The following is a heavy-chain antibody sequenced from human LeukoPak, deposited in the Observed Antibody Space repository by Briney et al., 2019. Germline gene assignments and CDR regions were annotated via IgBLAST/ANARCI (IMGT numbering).Heavy chain of an antibody. CDR2: IYHSGST. V-gene: IGHV4-38-2*01. D-gene: IGHD2-2*02. Sequence: KPSETLSLTCAVSGYSISSGYYWGWIRQPPGKGLEWIGSIYHSGSTYYNPSLKSRVTISVDTSKNQFSLKLSSVTAADTAVYYCARAIPSVRLNVATAIRWDYYYYYMDVWGKGTTVTVSS. CDR1: GYSISSGYY. J-gene: IGHJ6*03. CDR3: ARAIPSVRLNVATAIRWDYYYYYMDV.